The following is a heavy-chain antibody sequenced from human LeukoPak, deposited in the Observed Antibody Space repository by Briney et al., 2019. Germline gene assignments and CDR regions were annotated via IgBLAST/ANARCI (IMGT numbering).Heavy chain of an antibody. CDR3: ARETSLGY. CDR2: ISRSGSTT. V-gene: IGHV3-48*03. J-gene: IGHJ4*02. CDR1: GFTFSSYE. Sequence: PGGSLRLSCAASGFTFSSYEMNWVRQAPGKGLEWVSYISRSGSTTKYADSVKGRFTISRGNAKNSLYLEMNSLRAEDTAVYYCARETSLGYWGQGTLVTVSS.